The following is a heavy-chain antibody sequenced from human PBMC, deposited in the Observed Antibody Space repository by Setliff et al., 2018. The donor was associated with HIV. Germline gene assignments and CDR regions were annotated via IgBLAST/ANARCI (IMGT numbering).Heavy chain of an antibody. CDR2: MNPKSGVS. Sequence: GASVKVSCKPSGQSFTNYDIHWLRRASGQGLEWMGWMNPKSGVSGSALKFRDRVTMTRDTSTLTLYMELSSLTSEDTAVYYCARAKAVGGVIITGGLDAWGQGTTVTVSS. CDR1: GQSFTNYD. D-gene: IGHD3-16*02. J-gene: IGHJ6*02. V-gene: IGHV1-8*01. CDR3: ARAKAVGGVIITGGLDA.